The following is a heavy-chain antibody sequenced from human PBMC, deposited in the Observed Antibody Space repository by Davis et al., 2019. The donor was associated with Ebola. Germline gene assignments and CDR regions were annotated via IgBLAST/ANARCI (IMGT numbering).Heavy chain of an antibody. CDR2: IRSKANSYAT. Sequence: GGSLRLSCAASGFTFSDYYMSWVRQASGKGLEWVGRIRSKANSYATAYAASVKGRFTISRDDSKNTAYLQMNSLKTEDTAVYYCTSGGSLDYWGQGTLVTVSS. D-gene: IGHD2-15*01. CDR1: GFTFSDYY. CDR3: TSGGSLDY. V-gene: IGHV3-73*01. J-gene: IGHJ4*02.